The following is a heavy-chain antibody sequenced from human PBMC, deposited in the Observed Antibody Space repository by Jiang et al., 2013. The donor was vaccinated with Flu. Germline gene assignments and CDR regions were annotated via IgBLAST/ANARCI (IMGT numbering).Heavy chain of an antibody. CDR2: FSSSSSTI. CDR3: ARDSAL. V-gene: IGHV3-48*01. Sequence: FSSSSSTIYYADSVKGRFTISRDNAKNSLYLQMNSLRAEDTAVYYCARDSALWGQGTLVTVSS. J-gene: IGHJ4*02.